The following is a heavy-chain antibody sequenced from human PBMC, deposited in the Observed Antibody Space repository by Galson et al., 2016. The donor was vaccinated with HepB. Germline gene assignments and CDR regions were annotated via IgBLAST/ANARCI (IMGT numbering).Heavy chain of an antibody. V-gene: IGHV1-69*13. CDR2: IITMFGTT. D-gene: IGHD3-3*01. Sequence: SVKVSCKASGGTFTYSNYAIRWVRQAPGQGLEWMGGIITMFGTTTYAQKFQGRVTITADESTSTVYMELSSLRSQDTAIYYCARAEDGFFEWLLEEWGQGTLVTVSS. CDR3: ARAEDGFFEWLLEE. CDR1: GGTFTYSNYA. J-gene: IGHJ4*02.